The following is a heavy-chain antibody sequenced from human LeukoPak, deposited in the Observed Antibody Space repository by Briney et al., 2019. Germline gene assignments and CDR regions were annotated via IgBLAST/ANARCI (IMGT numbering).Heavy chain of an antibody. CDR1: GYTFTAYA. Sequence: EASVKVSCKASGYTFTAYAMNWVRQAPGQGLEWMGWINTNTGNPTYAQGFTGRFVFSLDTSVTTAYLQISSLKAEDTAVYYCARGALWFGELRTSSAFDIWGQGTMVTVSS. D-gene: IGHD3-10*01. J-gene: IGHJ3*02. CDR3: ARGALWFGELRTSSAFDI. V-gene: IGHV7-4-1*02. CDR2: INTNTGNP.